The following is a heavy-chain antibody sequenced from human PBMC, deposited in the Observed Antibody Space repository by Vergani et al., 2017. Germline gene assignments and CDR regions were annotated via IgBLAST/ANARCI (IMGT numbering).Heavy chain of an antibody. CDR2: ISGSGGST. CDR1: GFTFSSYA. Sequence: EVQLLESGGGLVQPGGSLRLSCAASGFTFSSYAMSWVRQAPGKGLEWVSAISGSGGSTYYADSVKGRFTISRDNSKNTLYLQMNSLRAEYTAVYYCAKGPGVADCFDYWGQGTLVTVSS. V-gene: IGHV3-23*01. D-gene: IGHD3-10*01. J-gene: IGHJ4*02. CDR3: AKGPGVADCFDY.